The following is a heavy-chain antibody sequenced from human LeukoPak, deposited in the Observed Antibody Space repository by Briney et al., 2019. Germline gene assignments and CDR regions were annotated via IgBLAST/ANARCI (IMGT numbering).Heavy chain of an antibody. V-gene: IGHV3-33*08. D-gene: IGHD2-15*01. CDR3: ARDRLGYCSGGSCYSAYDGFDI. CDR1: GFTFDDYG. CDR2: IWFDGSNK. Sequence: GGSLRLSCAASGFTFDDYGMSWVRQAPGRGLEWVAVIWFDGSNKFYADSAKGRFTISRDNSKNTLYLQMNGLRAEDTAVYYCARDRLGYCSGGSCYSAYDGFDIWGQGTMVTVSS. J-gene: IGHJ3*02.